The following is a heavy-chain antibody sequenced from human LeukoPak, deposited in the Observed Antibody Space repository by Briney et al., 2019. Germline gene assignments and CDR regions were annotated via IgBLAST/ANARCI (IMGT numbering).Heavy chain of an antibody. CDR1: GGSISSGGYY. Sequence: SETLSLTCTVSGGSISSGGYYWSWIRQHPGKGLEWIGYIYYSGSTYYNPSLKSRVTISVDTSKSQFSLKLSSVTAADTAVYYCARVEGNYYDSSGYDAFDIWGQGTMVTVSS. J-gene: IGHJ3*02. CDR2: IYYSGST. CDR3: ARVEGNYYDSSGYDAFDI. V-gene: IGHV4-31*03. D-gene: IGHD3-22*01.